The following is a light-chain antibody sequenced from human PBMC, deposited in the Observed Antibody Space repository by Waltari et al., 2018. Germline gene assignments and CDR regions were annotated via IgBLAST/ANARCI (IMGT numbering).Light chain of an antibody. CDR2: DVS. CDR3: CSSAGKYVWV. V-gene: IGLV2-23*02. CDR1: SSDIGRYDI. Sequence: QSALTQPAAVSGSPGQSVTISCPGASSDIGRYDIVSWYQQHPGHAPKLAISDVSKRHSGVYDRFAGSTSGDTAFLTISGLQVEDEADYYCCSSAGKYVWVFGGGTRLTVL. J-gene: IGLJ3*02.